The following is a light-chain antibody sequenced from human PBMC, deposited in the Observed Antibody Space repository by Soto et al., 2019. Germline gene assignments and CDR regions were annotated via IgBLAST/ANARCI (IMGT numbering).Light chain of an antibody. J-gene: IGKJ1*01. Sequence: EIVLTQSPDTLSVSPGDGATLSCRASQNVKDHLAWYQQKPGQSPRLLIYDASNRATGIPARFNGSGSGTDFTLTIASLEPEDFVVYYCQQRSTWPPWTFGLGTKVEIK. V-gene: IGKV3-11*01. CDR3: QQRSTWPPWT. CDR1: QNVKDH. CDR2: DAS.